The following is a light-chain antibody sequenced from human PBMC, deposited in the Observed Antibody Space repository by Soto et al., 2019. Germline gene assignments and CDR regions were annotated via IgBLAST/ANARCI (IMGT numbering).Light chain of an antibody. Sequence: DIQMTQSPSSLSASIGDRVTITCRASQSISSYLNWYQQKPGKVPKFLIYTASTLQSGVPSRFSGSGSGTDFTLTISSLQPDDFATYYCQQSYATPITFGGGTKVEIK. J-gene: IGKJ4*01. V-gene: IGKV1-39*01. CDR2: TAS. CDR3: QQSYATPIT. CDR1: QSISSY.